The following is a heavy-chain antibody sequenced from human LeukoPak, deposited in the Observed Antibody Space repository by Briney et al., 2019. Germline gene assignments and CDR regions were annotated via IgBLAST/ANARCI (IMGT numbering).Heavy chain of an antibody. CDR3: ARDLGTTWDYYYGMDV. CDR1: GGTFSSYA. J-gene: IGHJ6*02. Sequence: GASVKVSCKASGGTFSSYAISWVRQAPGQGPEWMGRIIPILGIANYAQKFQGRVTITADKSTSTAYMELSSLRSEDTAVYYCARDLGTTWDYYYGMDVWGQGTTVTVSS. D-gene: IGHD3-16*01. CDR2: IIPILGIA. V-gene: IGHV1-69*04.